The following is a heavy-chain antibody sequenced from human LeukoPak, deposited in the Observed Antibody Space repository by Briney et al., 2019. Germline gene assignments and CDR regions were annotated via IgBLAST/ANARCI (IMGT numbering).Heavy chain of an antibody. Sequence: PSETLSLTCTVSGDSISSSNCYWGWIRQPPGKGLEWIGSIYFSGGTYYNASLKSRVTISVDTSKNQFSLRLTSVTAADTAVYFCARQAGSGLFLLPGGQGTLVTVSS. CDR1: GDSISSSNCY. D-gene: IGHD3/OR15-3a*01. CDR2: IYFSGGT. CDR3: ARQAGSGLFLLP. J-gene: IGHJ4*02. V-gene: IGHV4-39*01.